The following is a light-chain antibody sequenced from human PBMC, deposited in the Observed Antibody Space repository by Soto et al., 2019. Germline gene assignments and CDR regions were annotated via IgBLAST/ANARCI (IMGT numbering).Light chain of an antibody. V-gene: IGKV1-39*01. CDR3: QQTYSTPH. CDR2: GAS. J-gene: IGKJ5*01. CDR1: QSISSY. Sequence: DIQMTQSPSSLSASVGDRVTITCRASQSISSYLNWYQQKPGKAPKLLIFGASNLQSGVPSRFIGSRSWTDFTLTINRLQPEDFATYYCQQTYSTPHFGQGTRLDIK.